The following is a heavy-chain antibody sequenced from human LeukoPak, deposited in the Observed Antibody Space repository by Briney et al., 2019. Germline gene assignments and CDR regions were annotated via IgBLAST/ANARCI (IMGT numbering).Heavy chain of an antibody. CDR1: GGSISSSSYY. Sequence: SETLSLTCTVSGGSISSSSYYWGWIRQPPGKGLEWIGSIYHSGSTYYNPSLKSRVTISVDTSKNQFSLKLSSVTAADTAVYYCARERQQGYCSSTSCYRGRVWFDPWGQGTLVTVSS. J-gene: IGHJ5*02. CDR3: ARERQQGYCSSTSCYRGRVWFDP. V-gene: IGHV4-39*07. CDR2: IYHSGST. D-gene: IGHD2-2*01.